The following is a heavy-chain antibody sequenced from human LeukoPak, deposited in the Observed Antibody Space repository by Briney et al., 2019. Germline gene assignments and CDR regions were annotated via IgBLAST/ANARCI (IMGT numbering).Heavy chain of an antibody. CDR2: INPDGTNT. CDR1: GFTFSNYF. Sequence: PGGSLRLSCAASGFTFSNYFMHWVRQAPGRGPVWVSRINPDGTNTMYAGSVKGRFTISRDNAKNILYLQMNSLRDDDTAVYYCARRVDATRWFDPWGQGTLVTVSS. CDR3: ARRVDATRWFDP. J-gene: IGHJ5*02. D-gene: IGHD2-15*01. V-gene: IGHV3-74*03.